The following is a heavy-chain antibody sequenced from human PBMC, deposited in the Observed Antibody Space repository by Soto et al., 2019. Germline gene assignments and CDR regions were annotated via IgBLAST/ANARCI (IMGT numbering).Heavy chain of an antibody. CDR2: ISAYNGNT. CDR1: GYTFTSYG. D-gene: IGHD3-16*02. V-gene: IGHV1-18*01. CDR3: ARDRYYDYIWGSYRFDY. J-gene: IGHJ4*02. Sequence: QVQLVQSGAEVKKPGASVKVSCKASGYTFTSYGISWVRQAPGQGLEWMGWISAYNGNTNYAQKLQGRATMTTDTSTSTAYMELRSLRSDDTAVYYCARDRYYDYIWGSYRFDYWGQGTLVTVSS.